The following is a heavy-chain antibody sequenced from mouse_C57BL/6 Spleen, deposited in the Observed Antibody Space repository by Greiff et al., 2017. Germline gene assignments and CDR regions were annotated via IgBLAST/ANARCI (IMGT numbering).Heavy chain of an antibody. CDR1: GYTFPSYW. D-gene: IGHD2-4*01. Sequence: QVQLQQPGAELVKPGASVTLSCKASGYTFPSYWMQWVKPRPGQGLDWIGEIDPSDSYTNSNQKFKGKATLTLDTSSSTAYMQLSSLTSEDSAVYYCASYYDYDGYAMDYWGQGTSVTVSS. CDR2: IDPSDSYT. CDR3: ASYYDYDGYAMDY. V-gene: IGHV1-50*01. J-gene: IGHJ4*01.